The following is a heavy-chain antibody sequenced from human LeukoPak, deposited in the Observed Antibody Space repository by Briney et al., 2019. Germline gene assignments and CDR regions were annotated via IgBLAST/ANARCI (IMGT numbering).Heavy chain of an antibody. V-gene: IGHV3-30*18. CDR2: ISYDGSNK. CDR1: GFTFSSYG. CDR3: AKDRGSRYFDY. Sequence: GGSLRLSCAASGFTFSSYGMHWVRQAPGKGLEWVAVISYDGSNKYYADSVKGRFTISRDNSKNTLYLHMNSLRAEDTAVYYCAKDRGSRYFDYWGQGTLVTVSS. J-gene: IGHJ4*02. D-gene: IGHD2-15*01.